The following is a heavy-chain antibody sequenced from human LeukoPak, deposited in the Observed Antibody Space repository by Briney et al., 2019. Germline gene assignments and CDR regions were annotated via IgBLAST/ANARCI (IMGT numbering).Heavy chain of an antibody. CDR2: IYYSGST. J-gene: IGHJ4*02. CDR3: AGHRYCSSTSCLDY. V-gene: IGHV4-39*01. Sequence: PSETLSLTCTVSGGSISSSSYYWGWIRQPPGKWLEWIGGIYYSGSTYYNPSLKSRVTISVDTSKNQFSLKLSSVTAADTAVYYCAGHRYCSSTSCLDYWGQGTLVTVSS. D-gene: IGHD2-2*01. CDR1: GGSISSSSYY.